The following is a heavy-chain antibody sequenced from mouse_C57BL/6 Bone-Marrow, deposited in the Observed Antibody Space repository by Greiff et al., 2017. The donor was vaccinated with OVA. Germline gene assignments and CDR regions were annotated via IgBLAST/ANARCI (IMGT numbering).Heavy chain of an antibody. J-gene: IGHJ1*03. V-gene: IGHV5-4*01. CDR1: GFTFSSYA. D-gene: IGHD1-1*01. CDR3: ARAPLLWYFDV. Sequence: EVHLVESGGGLVKPGGSLKLSCAASGFTFSSYAMSWVRQTPEKRLEWVATISDGGSYTYYPDNVKGRFPISRDNAKNNLYLQMRHLKSEDTAMYYCARAPLLWYFDVWGTGTTVTVSS. CDR2: ISDGGSYT.